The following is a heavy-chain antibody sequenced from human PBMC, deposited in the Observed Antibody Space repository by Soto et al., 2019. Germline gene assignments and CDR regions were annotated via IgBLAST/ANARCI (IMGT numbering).Heavy chain of an antibody. CDR3: ARTLGSSTLAY. D-gene: IGHD6-13*01. V-gene: IGHV4-61*08. CDR1: GGSSSSGGYP. CDR2: IYYSGST. Sequence: SETLSLTCAVSGGSSSSGGYPWSWIRQPPGKGLEWIGYIYYSGSTNYNPSLKSRVTISVDTSKNLVVLTMTNMDPTDTAPYYCARTLGSSTLAYWGQGTLVTVSS. J-gene: IGHJ4*02.